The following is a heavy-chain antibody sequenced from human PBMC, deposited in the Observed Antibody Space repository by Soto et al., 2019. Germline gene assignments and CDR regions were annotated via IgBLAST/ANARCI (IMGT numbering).Heavy chain of an antibody. V-gene: IGHV1-2*02. Sequence: ASVKVSCKASGYTFIGYYIHWVRQAPGQGLEWMGWINPNSGATNYAQKFQGRVTMTRDTSITTAYMELSRLRSDDTPVYYCARDVVSTIGDFDFWGQGTPVTVSS. CDR1: GYTFIGYY. D-gene: IGHD5-12*01. CDR2: INPNSGAT. J-gene: IGHJ4*02. CDR3: ARDVVSTIGDFDF.